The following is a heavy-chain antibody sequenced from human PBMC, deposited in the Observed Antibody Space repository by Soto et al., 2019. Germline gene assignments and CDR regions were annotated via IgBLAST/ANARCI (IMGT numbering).Heavy chain of an antibody. CDR2: ITTSNGKT. Sequence: GASVKVSCKASGYTFVNYGISWVRQAPGQGLEWVGWITTSNGKTHYAQNLQGRVTMTTDTLTSTAYMELRSLRSDDTALYYCARLTSQNWFESWGQGTLVTSPQ. J-gene: IGHJ5*01. V-gene: IGHV1-18*01. CDR3: ARLTSQNWFES. CDR1: GYTFVNYG.